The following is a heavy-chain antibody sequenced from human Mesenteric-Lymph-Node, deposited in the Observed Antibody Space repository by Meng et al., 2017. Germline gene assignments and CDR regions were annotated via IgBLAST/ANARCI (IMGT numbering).Heavy chain of an antibody. CDR1: GFTFDAHG. Sequence: GESLKISCVASGFTFDAHGMSWVRQPPGKGLEWVSGINWSGSITGYADSVKGRFTISRDNKDSLFLQMNGLRAEDTAVYYCAQGYSGYDTLYYWGQGTLVTVSS. CDR2: INWSGSIT. CDR3: AQGYSGYDTLYY. D-gene: IGHD5-12*01. V-gene: IGHV3-20*04. J-gene: IGHJ4*02.